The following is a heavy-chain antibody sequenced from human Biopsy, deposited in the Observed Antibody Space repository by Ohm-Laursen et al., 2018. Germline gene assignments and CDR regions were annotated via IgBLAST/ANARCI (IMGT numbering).Heavy chain of an antibody. Sequence: SVKVSCKASGGTFTNYAISWVRQAPGQGLEWMGGIIPIFGTANYAQKSQGRVTITADESTSTAYMELSSLRSDDTAVYYCARDALGGGSYRFFYWGQGSLVTVSS. CDR2: IIPIFGTA. J-gene: IGHJ4*02. CDR3: ARDALGGGSYRFFY. V-gene: IGHV1-69*13. D-gene: IGHD1-26*01. CDR1: GGTFTNYA.